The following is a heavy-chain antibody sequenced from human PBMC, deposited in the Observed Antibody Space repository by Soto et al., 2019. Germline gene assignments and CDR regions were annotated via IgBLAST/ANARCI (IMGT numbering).Heavy chain of an antibody. J-gene: IGHJ6*03. CDR1: GGSFSGYY. D-gene: IGHD4-17*01. CDR3: ARGHYGDYFAYYYYMDV. Sequence: SETLSLTCAVYGGSFSGYYWSWIRQPPGKGLEWIGEINHSGSTNYNPSLKSRVTISVHTSKNQFSLKLSSVTAADTAVYYCARGHYGDYFAYYYYMDVWGKGTTVTVSS. CDR2: INHSGST. V-gene: IGHV4-34*01.